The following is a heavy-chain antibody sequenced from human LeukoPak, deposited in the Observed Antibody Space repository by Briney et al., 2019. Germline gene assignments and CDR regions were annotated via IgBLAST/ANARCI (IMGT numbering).Heavy chain of an antibody. CDR2: IYISGST. D-gene: IGHD3-22*01. CDR1: GGSISSGTYY. CDR3: ARAGVDYYDSSGYYSRADWFDP. J-gene: IGHJ5*02. V-gene: IGHV4-61*02. Sequence: SETLSLTCTVSGGSISSGTYYWSWIRQPAGNGLEWIGRIYISGSTNYNSSLKSRVSISLDTSKNQFSLKLSSVTAADTAVYYCARAGVDYYDSSGYYSRADWFDPWGQGTLVTVSS.